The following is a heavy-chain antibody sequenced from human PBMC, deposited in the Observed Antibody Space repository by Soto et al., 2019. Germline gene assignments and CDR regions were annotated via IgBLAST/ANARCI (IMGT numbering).Heavy chain of an antibody. CDR3: ARRAKSYYYDSSGYYLFDY. J-gene: IGHJ4*02. Sequence: SVKVSCKASGGTFSSYAISWVRQAPGQGLEWMGGIIPIFGTANYAQKFQGRVTITADESTSTAYMELSSLRSEDTAVYYCARRAKSYYYDSSGYYLFDYWGQGTLVTVSS. CDR2: IIPIFGTA. CDR1: GGTFSSYA. D-gene: IGHD3-22*01. V-gene: IGHV1-69*13.